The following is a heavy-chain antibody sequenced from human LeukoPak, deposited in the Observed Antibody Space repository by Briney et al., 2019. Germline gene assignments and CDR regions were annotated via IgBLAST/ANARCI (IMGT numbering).Heavy chain of an antibody. D-gene: IGHD6-19*01. Sequence: SETLSLTCAVYGGSFSGYYWSWIRQPPGKGLEGIGYIYYSGSTNYNPSLKSRVTISVDTSKNQFSLKLSSVTAADTAVYYCAREGWQWLVRAFDYWGQGTLVTVSS. J-gene: IGHJ4*02. CDR1: GGSFSGYY. CDR2: IYYSGST. V-gene: IGHV4-59*12. CDR3: AREGWQWLVRAFDY.